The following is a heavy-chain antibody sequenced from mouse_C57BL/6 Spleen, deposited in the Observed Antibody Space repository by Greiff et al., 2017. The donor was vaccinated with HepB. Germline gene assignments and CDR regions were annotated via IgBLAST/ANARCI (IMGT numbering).Heavy chain of an antibody. Sequence: DVHLVESGPELVKPGASVKISCKASGYSFTGYYMHWVKQSHGNILDWIGYIYPYNGVSSYNQKFKGKATLTVDKSSSTAYMELRSLTSEDSAVYYCASGTGTSFAYWGQGTLVTVSA. J-gene: IGHJ3*01. CDR3: ASGTGTSFAY. CDR1: GYSFTGYY. CDR2: IYPYNGVS. V-gene: IGHV1-31*01. D-gene: IGHD4-1*01.